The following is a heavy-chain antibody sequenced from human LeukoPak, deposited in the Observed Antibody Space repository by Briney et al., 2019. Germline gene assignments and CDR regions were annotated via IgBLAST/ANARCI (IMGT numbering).Heavy chain of an antibody. D-gene: IGHD3-10*01. CDR2: IYPGDSDT. CDR3: ARQLTMVRGVPSQFDY. Sequence: GESLKISCKGSGYSFTSYWIGWVRQMPGKGLEWMGIIYPGDSDTRYSPSFQGQVTISADKSISTAYLQWSSLKASDTAMYYCARQLTMVRGVPSQFDYWGQGTLVTVSS. V-gene: IGHV5-51*01. J-gene: IGHJ4*02. CDR1: GYSFTSYW.